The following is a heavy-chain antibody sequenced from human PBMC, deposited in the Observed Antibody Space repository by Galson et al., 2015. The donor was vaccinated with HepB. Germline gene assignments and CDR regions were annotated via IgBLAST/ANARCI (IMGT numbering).Heavy chain of an antibody. J-gene: IGHJ4*02. Sequence: SLRLSCAASGFTFSSYAMSWVRQAPGEGLEWVSAISISGGSTSYADSVKGRFTISRDNSKNTLYLQMNSLRAEDTAVYYCVPYSGYALFDYWGQGTLVTVST. CDR2: ISISGGST. CDR3: VPYSGYALFDY. CDR1: GFTFSSYA. D-gene: IGHD5-12*01. V-gene: IGHV3-23*01.